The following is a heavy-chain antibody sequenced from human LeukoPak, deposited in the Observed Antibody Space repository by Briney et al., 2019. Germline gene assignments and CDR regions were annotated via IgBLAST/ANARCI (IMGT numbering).Heavy chain of an antibody. J-gene: IGHJ4*02. CDR2: IDGDARTI. CDR3: ATDGAFYFQN. D-gene: IGHD1-26*01. V-gene: IGHV3-74*01. Sequence: GGSLSLSCAASGFTFSTTWVHWVRQAPGQGLVWVSRIDGDARTIDYADSVKGRFIISRDNAKNTLYLQMNSLRPEDTAVYYCATDGAFYFQNWGQGTLVTVSS. CDR1: GFTFSTTW.